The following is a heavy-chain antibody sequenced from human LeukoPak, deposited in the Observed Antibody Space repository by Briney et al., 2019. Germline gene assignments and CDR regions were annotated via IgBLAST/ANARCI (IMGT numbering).Heavy chain of an antibody. Sequence: GGSLRLSCAASGFTFSSYWMHWVRQAPGKGLVWVSRIKSDGSTTTYADSVKGRFTISRDNAKNTLYLQMNSLRAEDTAVYYCARVVDTHFDYWGQGTLVTVST. CDR3: ARVVDTHFDY. CDR1: GFTFSSYW. D-gene: IGHD5-18*01. V-gene: IGHV3-74*01. CDR2: IKSDGSTT. J-gene: IGHJ4*02.